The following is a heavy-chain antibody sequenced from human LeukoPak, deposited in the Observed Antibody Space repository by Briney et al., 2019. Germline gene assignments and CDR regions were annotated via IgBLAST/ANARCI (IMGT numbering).Heavy chain of an antibody. J-gene: IGHJ4*02. V-gene: IGHV3-15*01. D-gene: IGHD5-12*01. CDR2: IKSKTERGTT. Sequence: GGSLRLPCAASGFILSNAWMNWVRQAPGKGLEWVGRIKSKTERGTTDYAAPVKGRFTISRDDSQNTVDLQISSLTAEDTAMYFCTTTYIVASTRKFGDYWGQGTLVVVSS. CDR3: TTTYIVASTRKFGDY. CDR1: GFILSNAW.